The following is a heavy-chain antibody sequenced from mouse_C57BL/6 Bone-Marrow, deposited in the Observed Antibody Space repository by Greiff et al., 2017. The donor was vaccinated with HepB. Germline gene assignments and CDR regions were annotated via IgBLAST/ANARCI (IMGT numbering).Heavy chain of an antibody. CDR2: SRNKANEYTT. D-gene: IGHD2-3*01. CDR1: GFTFSDFY. Sequence: DVKLVESGGGLVQSGRSLRLSCATSGFTFSDFYIEWVRQAPGKGLEWIAASRNKANEYTTEYSASVKGRFIVSRDTSQSILYLQMNALSAEDTAIYYCARDGGDGYCAWFAYWGQGTLVTVS. CDR3: ARDGGDGYCAWFAY. J-gene: IGHJ3*01. V-gene: IGHV7-1*01.